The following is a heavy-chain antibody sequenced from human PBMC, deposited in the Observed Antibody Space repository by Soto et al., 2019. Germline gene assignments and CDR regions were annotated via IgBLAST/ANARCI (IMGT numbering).Heavy chain of an antibody. V-gene: IGHV4-59*08. CDR3: ARRYSSAFDI. Sequence: PSETLSLTCTVSGGSRSSYDGIWIRQPPGKGLEWIGYIYYSGSTNYNPSLKSRVTISVDTSKNQFSLKLSSVTAADTAVYYCARRYSSAFDIWGQGTMVTVSS. CDR2: IYYSGST. J-gene: IGHJ3*02. D-gene: IGHD6-13*01. CDR1: GGSRSSYD.